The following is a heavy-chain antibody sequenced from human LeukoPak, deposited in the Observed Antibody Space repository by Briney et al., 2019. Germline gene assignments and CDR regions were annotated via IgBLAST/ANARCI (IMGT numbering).Heavy chain of an antibody. J-gene: IGHJ4*02. Sequence: ETLSLTCAVSGGSISSSNWWSWVRQAPGKGLEWVSGISGGGGSTYYADSVKGRFTISRDNSKNTLYLQMNSLRAEDTAVYYCAKDQDPKIVVVPAAADYWGQGTLVTVSS. D-gene: IGHD2-2*01. CDR2: ISGGGGST. V-gene: IGHV3-23*01. CDR3: AKDQDPKIVVVPAAADY. CDR1: GGSISSSN.